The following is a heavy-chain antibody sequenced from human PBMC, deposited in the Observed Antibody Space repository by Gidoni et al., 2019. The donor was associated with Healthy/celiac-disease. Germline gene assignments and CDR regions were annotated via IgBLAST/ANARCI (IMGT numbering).Heavy chain of an antibody. J-gene: IGHJ6*02. Sequence: QVHLVQTGAEVKKPGASVKVSCRASGCTFTSYYMHWVRQAPGQGLEWMGIINPSGGSTSYAQKFQGRVTMTRDTSTSTVYMELSSLRSEDTAVYYCARVPDSSSFYYYYYGMDVWGQGTTVTVSS. V-gene: IGHV1-46*01. CDR3: ARVPDSSSFYYYYYGMDV. D-gene: IGHD6-6*01. CDR2: INPSGGST. CDR1: GCTFTSYY.